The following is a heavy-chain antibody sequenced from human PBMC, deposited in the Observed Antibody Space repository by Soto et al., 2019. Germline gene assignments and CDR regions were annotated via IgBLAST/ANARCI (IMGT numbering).Heavy chain of an antibody. CDR2: ISYDGSNK. D-gene: IGHD3-22*01. Sequence: GGSLRLSCAASGFTFSSYAMHWVRQAPGKGLEWVAVISYDGSNKYYADSVKGRFTISRDNSKNTLYLQMNSLRAEDTAVYYCARVADYYDSSGYLNYFDYWGQGTLVTASS. V-gene: IGHV3-30*04. J-gene: IGHJ4*02. CDR1: GFTFSSYA. CDR3: ARVADYYDSSGYLNYFDY.